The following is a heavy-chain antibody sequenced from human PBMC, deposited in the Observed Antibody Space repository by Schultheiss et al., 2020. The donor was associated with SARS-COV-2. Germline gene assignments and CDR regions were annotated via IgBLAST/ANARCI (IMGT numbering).Heavy chain of an antibody. CDR2: IYSGGST. D-gene: IGHD3-3*01. Sequence: GESLKISCAASGFTFSSYSMNWVRQAPGKGLEWVSVIYSGGSTYYADSVKGRFTISRDNSKNTLYLQMNSLRAEDTAVYYCASLFWSGYAVDYWGQGTLVTVSS. CDR1: GFTFSSYS. J-gene: IGHJ4*02. CDR3: ASLFWSGYAVDY. V-gene: IGHV3-66*01.